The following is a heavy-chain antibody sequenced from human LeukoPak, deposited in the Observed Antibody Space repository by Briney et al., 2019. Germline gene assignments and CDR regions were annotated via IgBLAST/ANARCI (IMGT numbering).Heavy chain of an antibody. D-gene: IGHD6-13*01. J-gene: IGHJ4*02. CDR2: IYSSGNT. CDR1: GYSISSGYY. CDR3: ARLSSAGGGVDY. V-gene: IGHV4-38-2*02. Sequence: SETLSLTCTVSGYSISSGYYWGWIRQPPGKGLEWIGSIYSSGNTYYNPSLKSRVTMSVDTSKDQFSLNLSFVTAADTAVYYCARLSSAGGGVDYWGQGTLVTVSS.